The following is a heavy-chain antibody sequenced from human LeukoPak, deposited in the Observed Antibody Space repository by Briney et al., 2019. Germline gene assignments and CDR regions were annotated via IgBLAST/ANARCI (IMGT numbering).Heavy chain of an antibody. J-gene: IGHJ5*02. CDR2: ISSSSSYI. V-gene: IGHV3-21*01. CDR1: GFTFSSYS. Sequence: GGSLRLSCAASGFTFSSYSMNWVRQAPGKGLEWVSSISSSSSYIYYADSVKGRFTISRDNAKNSLYLQTNSLRAEDTAVYYCARDSYDFWSGQNWFDPWGQGTLVTVSS. D-gene: IGHD3-3*01. CDR3: ARDSYDFWSGQNWFDP.